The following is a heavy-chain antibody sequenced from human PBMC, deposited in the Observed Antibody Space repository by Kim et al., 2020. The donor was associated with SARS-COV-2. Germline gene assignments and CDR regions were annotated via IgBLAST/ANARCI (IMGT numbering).Heavy chain of an antibody. Sequence: GGSLRLSCAASGFTFRDYAMTWVRQAPGKGLEWASGISDGGGSTYYADSVKGRFTISRDNSKNTLYLQMQSLRPEDTAVYYCAKKGVVGSASYFDYWGQGSLVTVSS. V-gene: IGHV3-23*01. CDR1: GFTFRDYA. CDR2: ISDGGGST. J-gene: IGHJ4*02. CDR3: AKKGVVGSASYFDY. D-gene: IGHD1-26*01.